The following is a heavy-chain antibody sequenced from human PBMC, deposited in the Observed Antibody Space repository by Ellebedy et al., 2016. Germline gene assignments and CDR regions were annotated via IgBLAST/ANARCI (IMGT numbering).Heavy chain of an antibody. V-gene: IGHV3-53*01. Sequence: ESLKISXAASGFTVSSNYMSWVRQAPGRGLEWVSVIYSGGSTYYADSVKGRFTISRDNSKNTLYLQMKSLRAEDTAMYYCARVNNWNYGTYYFDYWGQGTLVTVSS. CDR3: ARVNNWNYGTYYFDY. D-gene: IGHD1-7*01. CDR2: IYSGGST. J-gene: IGHJ4*02. CDR1: GFTVSSNY.